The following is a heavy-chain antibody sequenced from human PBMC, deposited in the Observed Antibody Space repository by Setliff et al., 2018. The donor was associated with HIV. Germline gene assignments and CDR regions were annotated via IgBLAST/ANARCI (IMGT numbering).Heavy chain of an antibody. Sequence: ASVKVSCKASGYSFINYAMNWVRQAPGQGLEWMGWINTQTGSPTYAQAFTGRFVLSVDTSVTTAYLQISGLKADDTAIYYCARALYGDYGGDLNWLDPWGQGTLVTVSS. CDR3: ARALYGDYGGDLNWLDP. V-gene: IGHV7-4-1*02. CDR2: INTQTGSP. J-gene: IGHJ5*02. D-gene: IGHD4-17*01. CDR1: GYSFINYA.